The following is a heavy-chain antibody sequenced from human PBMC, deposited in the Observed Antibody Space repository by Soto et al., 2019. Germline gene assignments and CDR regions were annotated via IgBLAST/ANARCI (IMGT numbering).Heavy chain of an antibody. V-gene: IGHV2-5*01. D-gene: IGHD3-3*01. Sequence: SGPTLVNPTQTLTLTCTFSGFSLSTSGVGVGWIRQPPGKALEWLALIYWNDDKRYSPSLKSRLTITKDTSKNQVVLTMTNMDPVDTATYYCAHRATYYDFWSGVPSFDYWGQGTLVPVSS. CDR2: IYWNDDK. J-gene: IGHJ4*02. CDR3: AHRATYYDFWSGVPSFDY. CDR1: GFSLSTSGVG.